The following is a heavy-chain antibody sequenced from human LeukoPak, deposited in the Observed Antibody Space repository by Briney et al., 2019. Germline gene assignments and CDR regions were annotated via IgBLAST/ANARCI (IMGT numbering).Heavy chain of an antibody. CDR3: ASAYCGGDCQIP. Sequence: SETLSLTCAVYGGSFSGYYWSWIRQPPGKGLEWIGEINHSGSTNYNPSLKGRVTISVDTSKNQFSLKLSSVTAADTAVYYCASAYCGGDCQIPWGQGTLVTVSS. D-gene: IGHD2-21*02. CDR2: INHSGST. V-gene: IGHV4-34*01. CDR1: GGSFSGYY. J-gene: IGHJ5*02.